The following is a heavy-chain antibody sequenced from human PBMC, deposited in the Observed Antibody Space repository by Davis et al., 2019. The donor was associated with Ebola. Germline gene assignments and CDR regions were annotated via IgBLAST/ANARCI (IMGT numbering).Heavy chain of an antibody. V-gene: IGHV3-7*04. CDR1: GFTFSTYW. D-gene: IGHD3-16*01. CDR3: ARGIGGWRPFDY. J-gene: IGHJ4*02. CDR2: IKQDGSEK. Sequence: GESLKISCAASGFTFSTYWMSWVCQAPGKGLEWVANIKQDGSEKYYVDSVKGRFTISRDNAKNSLYLQMNSLRAEDTAVYFCARGIGGWRPFDYWGQGTLVTVSS.